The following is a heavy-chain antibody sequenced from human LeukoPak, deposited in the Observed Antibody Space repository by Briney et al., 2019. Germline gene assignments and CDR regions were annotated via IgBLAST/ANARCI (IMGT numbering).Heavy chain of an antibody. D-gene: IGHD3-10*01. Sequence: SETLSLTCTVSGGSISSSSYYWGWIRQPPGKGLEWIGSIYYSGSTYYNPSLKSRVTISVDTSKNQFSLKLSSVTAADTAVYYCARVFITMVRVDFDYRGQGTLVTVSS. CDR2: IYYSGST. J-gene: IGHJ4*02. V-gene: IGHV4-39*07. CDR3: ARVFITMVRVDFDY. CDR1: GGSISSSSYY.